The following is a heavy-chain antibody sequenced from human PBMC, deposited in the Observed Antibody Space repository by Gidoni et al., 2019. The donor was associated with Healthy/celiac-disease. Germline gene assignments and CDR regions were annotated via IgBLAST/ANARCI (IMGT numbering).Heavy chain of an antibody. V-gene: IGHV1-18*01. D-gene: IGHD2-2*01. J-gene: IGHJ6*02. CDR3: ARLHLMQYQQVGMDV. Sequence: QVQLVQSGAEVKKPGASVKVSCKASGYTFTSYGISWVRQAPGQGLEWMGWISAYNGTTNYAQKLQVRVTMTTDTSTSTAYMELRSLRSDDTSVYYCARLHLMQYQQVGMDVWGQGTTVTVSS. CDR1: GYTFTSYG. CDR2: ISAYNGTT.